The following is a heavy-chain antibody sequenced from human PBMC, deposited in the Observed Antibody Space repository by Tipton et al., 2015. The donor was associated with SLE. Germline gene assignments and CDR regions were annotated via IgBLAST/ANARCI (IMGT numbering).Heavy chain of an antibody. CDR1: GGSFSGYH. Sequence: TLSLTCTIYGGSFSGYHWSWIRQAPGKGLQWIGEINYSGSTNYNPSLESRVTISIDTSRNQFSLKVSSVTAADTAVYYCARDVLPGQLWFDYWGQGTLVTVSS. J-gene: IGHJ4*02. CDR2: INYSGST. CDR3: ARDVLPGQLWFDY. D-gene: IGHD3-16*01. V-gene: IGHV4-34*01.